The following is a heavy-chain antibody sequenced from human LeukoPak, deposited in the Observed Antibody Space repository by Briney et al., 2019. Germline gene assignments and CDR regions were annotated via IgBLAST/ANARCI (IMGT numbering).Heavy chain of an antibody. D-gene: IGHD6-6*01. CDR1: GGSFSGYY. CDR2: INHSGST. CDR3: ARGMDSYYFDY. Sequence: SETLSLTCAVYGGSFSGYYWSWICQPPGKGLEWIGEINHSGSTNYNPSLKSRVTISVDTSKNQFSLKLSSVTAADTAVYYCARGMDSYYFDYWGQGTLVTVSS. V-gene: IGHV4-34*01. J-gene: IGHJ4*02.